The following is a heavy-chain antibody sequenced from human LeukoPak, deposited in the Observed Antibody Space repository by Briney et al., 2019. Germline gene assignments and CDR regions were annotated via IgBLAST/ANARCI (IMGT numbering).Heavy chain of an antibody. J-gene: IGHJ6*02. Sequence: ASVKVSCKASGYTFTGYYMHWVRQAPGQGLEWMAWINPNSGGTNYAQKFQGRVTMTRDTSISTAYMELSRLRSDDTAVYYCARNRPTMVRGETLRYYYGMDVWGQGTTVTVSS. CDR3: ARNRPTMVRGETLRYYYGMDV. CDR2: INPNSGGT. CDR1: GYTFTGYY. D-gene: IGHD3-10*01. V-gene: IGHV1-2*02.